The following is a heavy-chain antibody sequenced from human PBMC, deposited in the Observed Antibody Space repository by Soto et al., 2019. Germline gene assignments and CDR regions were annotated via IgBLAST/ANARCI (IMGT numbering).Heavy chain of an antibody. CDR1: GFTFSSYA. CDR2: ISGSGGST. CDR3: AKCKIRDYYYYGMDV. V-gene: IGHV3-23*01. J-gene: IGHJ6*02. Sequence: GGSLRLSCAASGFTFSSYAMSWVRQTPGKGLEWVSTISGSGGSTYQADSVKGRFTISRDNSKNTVYLQMDSLRAEDTAVYSCAKCKIRDYYYYGMDVWGQGTTVTASS.